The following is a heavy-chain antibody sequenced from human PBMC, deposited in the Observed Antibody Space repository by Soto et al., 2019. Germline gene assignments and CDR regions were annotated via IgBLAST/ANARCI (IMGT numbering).Heavy chain of an antibody. CDR3: ARLQFAEGFEY. CDR2: ILHTGGT. V-gene: IGHV4-30-2*01. J-gene: IGHJ4*02. Sequence: PSETLSLTCAVSGGSISGGGFSWSWIRQPPGKGLEWIGYILHTGGTQYNPSLKSRVSMSVDKSKKQFSLHLTSVTAADTAVYYCARLQFAEGFEYWGQGALFSVSS. CDR1: GGSISGGGFS. D-gene: IGHD1-1*01.